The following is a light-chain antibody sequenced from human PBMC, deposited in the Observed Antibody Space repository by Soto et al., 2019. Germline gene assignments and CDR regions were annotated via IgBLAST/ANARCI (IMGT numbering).Light chain of an antibody. CDR1: SSDVGVYNY. CDR3: SSYTSSSTLV. CDR2: EV. V-gene: IGLV2-14*01. Sequence: QSALTQPASVSGSPGQSITISCTGTSSDVGVYNYVSWYQQHPGKAPKLMIYEVSNRFSGSKSGNTASLTISGLQAEDEADYYCSSYTSSSTLVFGGGTKLTVL. J-gene: IGLJ3*02.